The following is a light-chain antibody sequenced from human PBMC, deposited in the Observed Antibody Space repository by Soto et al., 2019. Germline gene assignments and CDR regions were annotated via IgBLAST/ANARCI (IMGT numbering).Light chain of an antibody. J-gene: IGKJ5*01. CDR1: QSVSSY. V-gene: IGKV3-11*01. CDR3: QQYNNWPPIT. Sequence: IVLSQSPATLSLSPGERAPLSCRASQSVSSYLAWYQQKPGQAPRLLIYDASNRATGIPARFSGSGSGTDFTLTISSLEPEDFAVYYCQQYNNWPPITFGQGTRLEI. CDR2: DAS.